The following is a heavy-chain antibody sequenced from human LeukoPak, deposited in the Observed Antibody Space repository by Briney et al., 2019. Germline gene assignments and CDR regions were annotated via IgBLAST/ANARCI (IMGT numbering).Heavy chain of an antibody. Sequence: SSETLFLTCTVSGYSISSGYYWGWIRQPPGKGLEWIGSIYHSGSTYYNPSLKSRVTISVDTSKNQFSLKLSSVTAADTAVYYCARAPTYYCDSSGYYWEYYFDYWGQGTLVTVSS. D-gene: IGHD3-22*01. CDR1: GYSISSGYY. CDR2: IYHSGST. V-gene: IGHV4-38-2*02. J-gene: IGHJ4*02. CDR3: ARAPTYYCDSSGYYWEYYFDY.